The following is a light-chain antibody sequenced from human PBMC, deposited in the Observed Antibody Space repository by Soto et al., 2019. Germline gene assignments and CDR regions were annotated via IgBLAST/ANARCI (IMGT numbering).Light chain of an antibody. CDR2: GAS. Sequence: EIVMTQSPATLSVSPGGRATLSCRSSQSVSSNLAWYQQKPGRAPRLLIYGASTRATGIPARFSGSGSGTEFTLTISSLQSEDFAVYYCQQYNNWPPWTFGQGTKVDIK. V-gene: IGKV3-15*01. J-gene: IGKJ1*01. CDR3: QQYNNWPPWT. CDR1: QSVSSN.